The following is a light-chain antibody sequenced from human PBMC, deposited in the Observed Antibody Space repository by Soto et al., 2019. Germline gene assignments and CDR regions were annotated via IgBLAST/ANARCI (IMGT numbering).Light chain of an antibody. J-gene: IGKJ5*01. CDR2: AAS. CDR3: HHYVNSPPTT. Sequence: EIVLTQSPGTLSLSPGERATLSCRASQSVNSRYLAWYQQKPGQAPRLLIYAASSRATAIPDRFSGSGSGTDFTLTISRLEPEDFAIYYCHHYVNSPPTTLGQGTRLEIK. V-gene: IGKV3-20*01. CDR1: QSVNSRY.